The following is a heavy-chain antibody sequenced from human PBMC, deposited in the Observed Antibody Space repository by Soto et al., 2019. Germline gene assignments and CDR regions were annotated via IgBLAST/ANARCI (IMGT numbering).Heavy chain of an antibody. CDR3: ASSASPDAY. D-gene: IGHD1-26*01. Sequence: EVQLVESGGGLVQPGGSLRLSCVASGFIFNSYSMNWVRQAPGKGLEWISYINSGSTSVFYADSVKGRFSISRDNAKNSLSLQMNSLRAEDTAVYYCASSASPDAYWGQGTRVTVSS. J-gene: IGHJ4*02. CDR1: GFIFNSYS. CDR2: INSGSTSV. V-gene: IGHV3-48*01.